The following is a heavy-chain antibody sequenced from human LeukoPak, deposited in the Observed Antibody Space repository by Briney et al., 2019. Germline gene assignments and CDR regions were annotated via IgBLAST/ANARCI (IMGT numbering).Heavy chain of an antibody. CDR2: INPNSGGT. J-gene: IGHJ6*03. Sequence: ASVKVSCKASGYTFTGYYMHWVRQAPGQGLEWMGWINPNSGGTNYAQKFQGRVTMTRDTSISTAYMELSRLRSDDTAVYYCARDIGSSAVTFYYYYYMDVWGKGTTVTVSS. D-gene: IGHD4-11*01. CDR1: GYTFTGYY. CDR3: ARDIGSSAVTFYYYYYMDV. V-gene: IGHV1-2*02.